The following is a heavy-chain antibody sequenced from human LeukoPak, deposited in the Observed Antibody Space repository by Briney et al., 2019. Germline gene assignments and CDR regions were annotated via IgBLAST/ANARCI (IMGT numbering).Heavy chain of an antibody. J-gene: IGHJ6*04. V-gene: IGHV4-34*01. CDR1: GGSFSGYY. CDR2: INHSGST. D-gene: IGHD3-3*01. Sequence: PSETLSLTCAVYGGSFSGYYWSWIRQPPGKGLEWIGEINHSGSTNYNPSLKSRVTISVDTSKNQFSLKLSSVTAADTAVYYCARGTVAWLRWYGREVGGKGTPVTVSP. CDR3: ARGTVAWLRWYGREV.